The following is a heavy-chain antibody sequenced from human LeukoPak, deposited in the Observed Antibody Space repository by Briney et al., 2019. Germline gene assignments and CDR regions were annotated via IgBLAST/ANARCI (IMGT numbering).Heavy chain of an antibody. CDR2: IYYSGST. V-gene: IGHV4-39*01. Sequence: PSETLSLTCIVSGGSLSSSTYYWGWVRQPPGKGLEWIGSIYYSGSTYYNPSLKSRVTIFVDTSKNQFSLKLSSVTAANTAVYYCARGVSYYDSSGYYNEYFQHWGQGTLVTVSS. CDR1: GGSLSSSTYY. CDR3: ARGVSYYDSSGYYNEYFQH. J-gene: IGHJ1*01. D-gene: IGHD3-22*01.